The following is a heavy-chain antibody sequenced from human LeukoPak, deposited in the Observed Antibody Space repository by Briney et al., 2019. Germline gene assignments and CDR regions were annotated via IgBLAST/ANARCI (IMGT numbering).Heavy chain of an antibody. CDR2: ISVSGDST. CDR3: ARGKYCSSTSCYFMDYWFDP. J-gene: IGHJ5*02. CDR1: GFTFASYV. Sequence: GGSLRLSCTASGFTFASYVMSWVRQAPGKGLEWVSTISVSGDSTYYTDSVKGRFTISRDNSKNTLYLQMNSLRAEDTAVYFCARGKYCSSTSCYFMDYWFDPWGQGTLVTVSS. V-gene: IGHV3-23*01. D-gene: IGHD2-2*01.